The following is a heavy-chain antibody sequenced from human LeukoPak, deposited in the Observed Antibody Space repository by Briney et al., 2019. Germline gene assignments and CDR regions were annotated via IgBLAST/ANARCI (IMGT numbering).Heavy chain of an antibody. Sequence: SETLSLTCAVYGGSFSDYYWNWIRQPPGKGLEWIGEVNHSGSTNYNPSLKSRVTISVDTSKNQFSLKLSSVTAADTAVYYCARALAAAAGRRAAMMGDWGQGTLVTVSS. CDR1: GGSFSDYY. V-gene: IGHV4-34*01. J-gene: IGHJ4*02. D-gene: IGHD6-13*01. CDR3: ARALAAAAGRRAAMMGD. CDR2: VNHSGST.